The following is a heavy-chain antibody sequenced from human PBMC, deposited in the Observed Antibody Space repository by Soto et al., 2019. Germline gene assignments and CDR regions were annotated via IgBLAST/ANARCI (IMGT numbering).Heavy chain of an antibody. V-gene: IGHV4-34*01. D-gene: IGHD3-3*01. Sequence: QVQLQQAGAGLLMPSETLSLTCAVYGGSFSGYYWSWIRQPPGRGLEWIGEINHSGSTNYNPSLKSRVTMSVDTSKNQFSLKPSSVTAADTAVYFCARAVGGYDFWSASFYYYYYMDVWGKGTTVTVSS. CDR3: ARAVGGYDFWSASFYYYYYMDV. CDR1: GGSFSGYY. CDR2: INHSGST. J-gene: IGHJ6*03.